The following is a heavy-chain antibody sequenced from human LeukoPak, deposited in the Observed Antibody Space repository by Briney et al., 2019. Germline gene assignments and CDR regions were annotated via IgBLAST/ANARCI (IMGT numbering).Heavy chain of an antibody. D-gene: IGHD5-18*01. CDR2: ISSSSSYI. V-gene: IGHV3-21*01. CDR3: ARDSGYSYGYHY. CDR1: GFTFSSYS. Sequence: GGSLRLSCAASGFTFSSYSMNWVRQAPGKGLEWVSSISSSSSYIYYADSVKGRFTISRDNAKNSLYLQMNGLRAEDTAVYYCARDSGYSYGYHYWGQGTLVTVSS. J-gene: IGHJ4*02.